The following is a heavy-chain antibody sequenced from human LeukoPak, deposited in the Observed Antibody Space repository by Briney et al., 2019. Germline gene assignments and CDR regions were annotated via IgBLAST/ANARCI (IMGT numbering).Heavy chain of an antibody. Sequence: ASVKVSCKASGYTFTGCYMHWVRQAPGQGLEWMGWINPNSGGTNYAQKFQGRVTMTRDTSISTAYMELSRLRSDDTAVYYCARDSSYSYGPVAYWGQGTLVTVSS. V-gene: IGHV1-2*02. D-gene: IGHD5-18*01. J-gene: IGHJ4*02. CDR2: INPNSGGT. CDR3: ARDSSYSYGPVAY. CDR1: GYTFTGCY.